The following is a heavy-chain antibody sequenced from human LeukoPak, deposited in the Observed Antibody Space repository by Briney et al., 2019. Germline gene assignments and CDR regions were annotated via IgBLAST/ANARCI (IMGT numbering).Heavy chain of an antibody. CDR2: INPNSGGT. D-gene: IGHD2-2*02. CDR1: GYTFTGYY. J-gene: IGHJ6*03. CDR3: ARDFSPAAIPHVGNYYMDV. Sequence: GASVKVSCKASGYTFTGYYMHWVRQAPGQGLEWMGWINPNSGGTNYAQKLQGRVTMTRDTSISTAYMELSRLRSDDTAVYYCARDFSPAAIPHVGNYYMDVWGKGTTVSISS. V-gene: IGHV1-2*02.